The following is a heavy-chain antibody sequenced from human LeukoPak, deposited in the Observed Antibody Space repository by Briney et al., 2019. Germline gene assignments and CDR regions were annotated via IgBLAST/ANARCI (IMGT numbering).Heavy chain of an antibody. V-gene: IGHV1-46*01. CDR2: INPSGGDT. Sequence: ASVKVPCKASGHIFSDYYFHWVRQAPGQGVEWMGTINPSGGDTRSAQRFQGRIIMTRDTSTSTVYMELSSLGSEDTAVYYCATDLFRLAASGSVYWGQGTLVIVSS. CDR3: ATDLFRLAASGSVY. CDR1: GHIFSDYY. D-gene: IGHD6-13*01. J-gene: IGHJ4*02.